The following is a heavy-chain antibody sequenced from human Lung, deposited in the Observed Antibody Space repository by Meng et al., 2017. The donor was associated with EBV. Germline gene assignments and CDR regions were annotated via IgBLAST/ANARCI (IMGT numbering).Heavy chain of an antibody. V-gene: IGHV4-31*01. J-gene: IGHJ4*02. CDR2: IYYSGST. CDR3: ARAVDTGYFDY. CDR1: GGSISSGGHY. Sequence: VQLQESGPGLVKPSQTLSLPCTVSGGSISSGGHYWSWIRQHPGKGLEWIGYIYYSGSTYYNPSLKSLVSISVDTSNNQFSLKLSSVTAADTAVYYCARAVDTGYFDYWGQGTLVTVSS. D-gene: IGHD5-18*01.